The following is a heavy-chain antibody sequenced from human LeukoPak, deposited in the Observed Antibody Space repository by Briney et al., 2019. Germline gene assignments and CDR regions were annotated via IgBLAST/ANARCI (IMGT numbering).Heavy chain of an antibody. CDR3: ARDNWGADGFDP. Sequence: SQTLSLTCTVSGGSISSGSYCWSWIRQPPGKGLEWIGSIYHSGSTYYNPSLKSRVTISVDTSKNQFSLKLSSVTAADTAVYYCARDNWGADGFDPWGQGTLVTVSS. CDR2: IYHSGST. J-gene: IGHJ5*02. D-gene: IGHD7-27*01. CDR1: GGSISSGSYC. V-gene: IGHV4-39*07.